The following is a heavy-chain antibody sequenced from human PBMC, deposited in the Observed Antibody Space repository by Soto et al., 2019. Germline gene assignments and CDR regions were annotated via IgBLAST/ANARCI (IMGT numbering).Heavy chain of an antibody. Sequence: GGSLRLSCAASGFTFSSYAMSWVRQAPGKGLEWVSAISGSGGSTYYADSVKGRFTISRDNSKNTLYLQMNSLRAEDTAVYYCEKDIVVVPAATKVAAGYSDYRGQGTLVTVSS. CDR1: GFTFSSYA. CDR2: ISGSGGST. J-gene: IGHJ4*02. D-gene: IGHD2-2*01. CDR3: EKDIVVVPAATKVAAGYSDY. V-gene: IGHV3-23*01.